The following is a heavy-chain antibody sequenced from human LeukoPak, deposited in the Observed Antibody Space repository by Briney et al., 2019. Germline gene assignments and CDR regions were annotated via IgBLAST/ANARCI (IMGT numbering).Heavy chain of an antibody. CDR1: GLTFSSYA. CDR2: INSDLSRT. V-gene: IGHV3-74*01. D-gene: IGHD5-24*01. J-gene: IGHJ2*01. CDR3: AGGDNYWYIDL. Sequence: PGGSRRPSGAPSGLTFSSYAMNWARQPPGKGRMGVARINSDLSRTTYGDSVRGRFTISRDNAKNTLYLQMNSRRAEDTAVYYGAGGDNYWYIDLWGRGTLVTVSS.